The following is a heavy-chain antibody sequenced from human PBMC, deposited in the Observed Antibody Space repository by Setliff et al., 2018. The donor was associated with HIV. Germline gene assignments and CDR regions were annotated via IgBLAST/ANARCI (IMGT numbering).Heavy chain of an antibody. CDR3: ASSGYFYAEYFQH. CDR2: IIPIFGTA. Sequence: SVKVSCKASGGTFSSYAISWVRQAPGQGLEWMGGIIPIFGTATYAQKFQGRVTITTDESTSTAYMELSSLRSEDTAVYYCASSGYFYAEYFQHWGQGTLVTVSS. J-gene: IGHJ1*01. D-gene: IGHD3-22*01. V-gene: IGHV1-69*05. CDR1: GGTFSSYA.